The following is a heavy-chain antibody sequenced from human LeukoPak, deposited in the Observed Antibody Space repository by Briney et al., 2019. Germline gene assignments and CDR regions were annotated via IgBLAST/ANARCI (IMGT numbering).Heavy chain of an antibody. CDR2: INHSGST. Sequence: SETLSLTCAVYGGSFSGYYWSWIRQPPGKGLEWIGEINHSGSTNYNPSLKSRVTISVDTSENQFSLKLSSVTAADTAVYYCAGRKAVPGDYWGQGTLVTVSS. J-gene: IGHJ4*02. V-gene: IGHV4-34*01. D-gene: IGHD6-19*01. CDR1: GGSFSGYY. CDR3: AGRKAVPGDY.